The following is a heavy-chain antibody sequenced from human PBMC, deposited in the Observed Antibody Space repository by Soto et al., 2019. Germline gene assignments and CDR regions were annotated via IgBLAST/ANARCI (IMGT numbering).Heavy chain of an antibody. V-gene: IGHV4-59*08. D-gene: IGHD4-17*01. Sequence: SETLSLTCTVSGGSISSYYWSWIRQPPGKGLEWIGYIYYSGSTNYSPSLKSRVTISVDTSKNQFSLKLSSVTAADTAVYYCARRRTYGDYVAAYYYYYMDVWGKGTTVTVS. CDR2: IYYSGST. CDR3: ARRRTYGDYVAAYYYYYMDV. J-gene: IGHJ6*03. CDR1: GGSISSYY.